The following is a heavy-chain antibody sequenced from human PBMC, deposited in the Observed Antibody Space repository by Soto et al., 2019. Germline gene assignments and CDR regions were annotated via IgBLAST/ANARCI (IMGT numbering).Heavy chain of an antibody. D-gene: IGHD3-10*02. Sequence: GASVKVSCKASGYTFTDFYIHWVRQAPGQGLEWMAWISPYSGGSNYAQRFQGSVTVTRDTSISTAYMELSRLTSDDTAIYFCARSPTTMFQPLDYWRPRTLVTVSS. CDR3: ARSPTTMFQPLDY. CDR2: ISPYSGGS. J-gene: IGHJ4*02. V-gene: IGHV1-2*02. CDR1: GYTFTDFY.